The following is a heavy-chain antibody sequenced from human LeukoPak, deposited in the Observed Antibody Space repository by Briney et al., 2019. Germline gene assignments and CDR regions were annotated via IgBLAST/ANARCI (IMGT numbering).Heavy chain of an antibody. CDR3: ARNSWYEC. Sequence: ASVKVSCKTSGYTFTAYYMHWVRQAPGQGLEWMGWINPNSGATDYAQKFQGRVTTTRDTSISTTYMELSSLRFDDTAVYYCARNSWYECWGQGTLVTVSS. J-gene: IGHJ4*02. V-gene: IGHV1-2*02. CDR1: GYTFTAYY. CDR2: INPNSGAT. D-gene: IGHD6-13*01.